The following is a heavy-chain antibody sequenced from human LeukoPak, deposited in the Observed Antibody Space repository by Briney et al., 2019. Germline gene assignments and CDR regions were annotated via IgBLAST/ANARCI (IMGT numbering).Heavy chain of an antibody. D-gene: IGHD3-22*01. CDR2: INHSGST. Sequence: SETLSLTCAVYGGSFSGYYWSWIRQPPGKGLEWIGEINHSGSTNYNPSLKSRVTISVDTSKNQFSLKLSSVTAADTAVYYCASRLRPYYYDSSGYYGESFNAFDIWGQGTMVTVSS. V-gene: IGHV4-34*01. CDR3: ASRLRPYYYDSSGYYGESFNAFDI. J-gene: IGHJ3*02. CDR1: GGSFSGYY.